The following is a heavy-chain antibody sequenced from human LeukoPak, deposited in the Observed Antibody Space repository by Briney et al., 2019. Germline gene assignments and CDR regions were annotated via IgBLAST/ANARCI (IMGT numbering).Heavy chain of an antibody. CDR3: ARARFISSGWLILDYYYYMDV. J-gene: IGHJ6*03. D-gene: IGHD6-19*01. CDR2: IYYSGST. CDR1: GGSISSYY. V-gene: IGHV4-59*01. Sequence: SETLSLTCTVSGGSISSYYWSWIRQPPGKGLEWIGYIYYSGSTNYNPSLKSRVTISVDTSKNQFSLKLSSVTAADTAVYYCARARFISSGWLILDYYYYMDVWGKGTTVTVSS.